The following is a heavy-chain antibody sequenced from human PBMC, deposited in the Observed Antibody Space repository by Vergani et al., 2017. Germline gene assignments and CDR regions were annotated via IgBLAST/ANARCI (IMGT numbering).Heavy chain of an antibody. Sequence: QVQLQESGPGLVKPSQTLSLTCSVSGVSISSGDYYWSWIRQPPGKGLEWIGYFYHNGNTFYNPSFKSRATLSVDTSKNQFSLKLSSVTAADTAVYYCARRCATTCSDRGRDAFTVWGRGTMVTVSS. D-gene: IGHD2-2*01. V-gene: IGHV4-30-4*01. CDR2: FYHNGNT. J-gene: IGHJ3*01. CDR1: GVSISSGDYY. CDR3: ARRCATTCSDRGRDAFTV.